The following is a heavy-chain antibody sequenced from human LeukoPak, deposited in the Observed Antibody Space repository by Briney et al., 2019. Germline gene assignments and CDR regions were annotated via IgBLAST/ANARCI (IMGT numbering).Heavy chain of an antibody. Sequence: GGSLRLSCAASGFTLSSYGMHWVRQAPGKGLEWVAFIRYDGSNKYYADSVKGRFTISRDNSKNTLYLQMNSLRSEDTAVYYCAKGRAVAGTGYYDYYMDVWGKGTTVTVSS. V-gene: IGHV3-30*02. CDR1: GFTLSSYG. J-gene: IGHJ6*03. CDR2: IRYDGSNK. CDR3: AKGRAVAGTGYYDYYMDV. D-gene: IGHD6-19*01.